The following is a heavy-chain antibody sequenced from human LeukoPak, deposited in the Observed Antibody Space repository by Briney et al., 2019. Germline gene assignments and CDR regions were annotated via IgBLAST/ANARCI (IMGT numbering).Heavy chain of an antibody. V-gene: IGHV1-2*02. D-gene: IGHD3-10*01. CDR1: GYTFTGYY. CDR3: ARVGSGSYWGNWFDP. CDR2: INPNSGGT. Sequence: ASVKVSCKASGYTFTGYYMHWVRQAPGQGLEWMGWINPNSGGTNYAQKFQGRVTMTRDTSISTAYMELSRLRSDDTAVYYCARVGSGSYWGNWFDPWGQGTLVTVSS. J-gene: IGHJ5*02.